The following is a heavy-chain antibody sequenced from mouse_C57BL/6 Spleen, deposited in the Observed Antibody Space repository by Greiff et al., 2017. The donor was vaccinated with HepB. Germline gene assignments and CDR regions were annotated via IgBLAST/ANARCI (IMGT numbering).Heavy chain of an antibody. CDR3: ARLTVPYYFDY. D-gene: IGHD4-1*01. CDR1: GYAFSSYW. CDR2: IYPGDGDT. V-gene: IGHV1-80*01. Sequence: VQLQQSGAELVKPGASVKISCKASGYAFSSYWMNWVKQRPGKGLEWIGQIYPGDGDTNYNGKFKGKATLTADKSSSTAYMQLSSLTSADSAVYFCARLTVPYYFDYWGQGTTLTVSS. J-gene: IGHJ2*01.